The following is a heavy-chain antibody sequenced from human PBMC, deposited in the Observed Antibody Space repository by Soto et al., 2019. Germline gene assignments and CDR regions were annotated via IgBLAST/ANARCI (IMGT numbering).Heavy chain of an antibody. CDR3: ARDLDWFGEFPPLNDNDY. D-gene: IGHD3-10*01. V-gene: IGHV3-74*01. J-gene: IGHJ4*02. Sequence: GGSLRLSCAASGFTFSSYWMHWVRQAPGKGLVWVSRINSDGSSTSYADSVKGRFTISRDNAKNTLYLQMNSLRAEDTAVYYCARDLDWFGEFPPLNDNDYWGQGTLVTVSS. CDR1: GFTFSSYW. CDR2: INSDGSST.